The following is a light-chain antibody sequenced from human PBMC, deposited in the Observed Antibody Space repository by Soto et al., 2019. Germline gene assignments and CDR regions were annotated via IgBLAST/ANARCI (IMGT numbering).Light chain of an antibody. J-gene: IGLJ1*01. CDR1: SSDVGSRNL. CDR3: CSYAGSSTYV. Sequence: QSALAQPASVSGSPGQSITISCTGTSSDVGSRNLVSWYQQHPGKAPKLMIYEVSKRPSGVSNRFSGSKSGNTASLTISGLQAEDEADFYCCSYAGSSTYVFGTGTKVTVL. V-gene: IGLV2-23*02. CDR2: EVS.